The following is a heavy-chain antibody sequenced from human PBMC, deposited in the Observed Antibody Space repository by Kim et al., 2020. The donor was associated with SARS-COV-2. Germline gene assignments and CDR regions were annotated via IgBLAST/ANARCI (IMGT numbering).Heavy chain of an antibody. V-gene: IGHV3-23*05. CDR3: VRYGDTNYFNP. J-gene: IGHJ5*02. D-gene: IGHD4-17*01. Sequence: YANSVKGRFSISRDNPKNTLYLQKSNLRAEDKAIYYCVRYGDTNYFNPWGQGTLVTVSS.